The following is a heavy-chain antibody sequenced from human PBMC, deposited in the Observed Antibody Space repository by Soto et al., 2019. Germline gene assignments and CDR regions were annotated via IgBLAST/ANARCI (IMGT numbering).Heavy chain of an antibody. CDR2: IFYSGNA. D-gene: IGHD3-22*01. J-gene: IGHJ4*02. V-gene: IGHV4-31*03. Sequence: QVQLQESGPGLVNPSQTLALTCSVSGGSINSATYYWTWVRQRPGKGLEWVGHIFYSGNAYYNAFLKTRLAISVDTSKNQFSLKLSSVTAADPAVYYCARLRDYYHSSGYPQVFYFDSWGQGTLVTVS. CDR1: GGSINSATYY. CDR3: ARLRDYYHSSGYPQVFYFDS.